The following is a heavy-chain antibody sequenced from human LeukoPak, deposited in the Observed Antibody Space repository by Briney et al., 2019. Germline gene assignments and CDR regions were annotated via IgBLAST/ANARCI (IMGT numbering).Heavy chain of an antibody. CDR2: ISSTCRTI. Sequence: GGSLTLSCTGSGDPFSSYEWSWLRQPPGKGLEWVSYISSTCRTIYYADSVTGRFTISRDNDKNSLYLQMNSLRAEDTAVYYCERDLGGSYAYWGQGTLVTVSS. V-gene: IGHV3-48*03. CDR3: ERDLGGSYAY. J-gene: IGHJ4*02. CDR1: GDPFSSYE. D-gene: IGHD1-26*01.